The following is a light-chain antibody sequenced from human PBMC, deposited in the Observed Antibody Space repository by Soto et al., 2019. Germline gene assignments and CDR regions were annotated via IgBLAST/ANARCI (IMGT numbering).Light chain of an antibody. J-gene: IGKJ1*01. Sequence: EIVLTQSPATLSLSPGERATLSCRASQSVRNYLAWYQQKPGQAPRLLIYDASNRATGIPGRFSGSGSGTDFTLTISSREPDDVAVYYCQQRSNWPWTFGQGTKVEIK. CDR2: DAS. CDR1: QSVRNY. V-gene: IGKV3-11*01. CDR3: QQRSNWPWT.